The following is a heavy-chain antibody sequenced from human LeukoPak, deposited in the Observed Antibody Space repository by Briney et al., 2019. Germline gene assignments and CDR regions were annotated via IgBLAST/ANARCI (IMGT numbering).Heavy chain of an antibody. J-gene: IGHJ4*02. CDR2: INPNSGGT. Sequence: GASVKVSCKGSRYTLTDYYMHWVREAPGQGLEWMGWINPNSGGTNYAQKFQGGVTMTRDTSISTAYMEMSRQRSDDTALYYCAREDAGYSSGYHDYWGQGTLVTVSS. D-gene: IGHD6-25*01. CDR1: RYTLTDYY. V-gene: IGHV1-2*02. CDR3: AREDAGYSSGYHDY.